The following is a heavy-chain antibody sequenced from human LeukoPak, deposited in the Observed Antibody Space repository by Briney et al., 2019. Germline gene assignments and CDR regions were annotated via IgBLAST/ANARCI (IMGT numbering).Heavy chain of an antibody. D-gene: IGHD3-22*01. V-gene: IGHV1-18*01. CDR2: ISAYNGNT. CDR1: GYTFTSYG. Sequence: ASVKVSCKASGYTFTSYGISWVRQAPGQGLEWMGWISAYNGNTNYAQKLQGRVTMTTDTSTSTAYMELRSLRPDDTAVYYCARGDYSYDSSTFDYWGQGTLVTVSS. J-gene: IGHJ4*02. CDR3: ARGDYSYDSSTFDY.